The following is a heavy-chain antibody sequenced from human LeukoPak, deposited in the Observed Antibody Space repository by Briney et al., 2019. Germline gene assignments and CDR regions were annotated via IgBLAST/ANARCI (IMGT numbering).Heavy chain of an antibody. V-gene: IGHV4-59*01. CDR1: GGSISSYY. Sequence: PSETLSLTCTVSGGSISSYYWSWIRQPPGKGLEWIGYIYYSGSTNYNPSLKSRVTISVDTSKNQFSLKLSSVTAADTAVYYCARQTNPAYDFWSGYSTDAFDIWGQGTMVTVSS. D-gene: IGHD3-3*01. CDR2: IYYSGST. J-gene: IGHJ3*02. CDR3: ARQTNPAYDFWSGYSTDAFDI.